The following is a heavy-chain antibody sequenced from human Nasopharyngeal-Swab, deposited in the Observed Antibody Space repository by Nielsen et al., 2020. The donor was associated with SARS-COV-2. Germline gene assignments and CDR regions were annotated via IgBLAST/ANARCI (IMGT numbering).Heavy chain of an antibody. J-gene: IGHJ6*02. D-gene: IGHD1-7*01. Sequence: GESLKISCAASGFTFSSYDMHWVRQATGKGLEWVSAIGTAGDTYYPGSVKGRFTISRENAKNSLYLRMNSLRAGDTAVYYCAREGKTTRYGMDVWGQGTTVTVSS. CDR2: IGTAGDT. CDR3: AREGKTTRYGMDV. V-gene: IGHV3-13*04. CDR1: GFTFSSYD.